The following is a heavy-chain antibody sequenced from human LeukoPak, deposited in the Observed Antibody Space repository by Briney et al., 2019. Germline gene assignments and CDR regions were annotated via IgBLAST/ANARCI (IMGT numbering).Heavy chain of an antibody. J-gene: IGHJ5*02. CDR1: GFTFSSYW. CDR3: ARPTKEGSSWYWWFDP. CDR2: INNDGSRT. D-gene: IGHD6-13*01. V-gene: IGHV3-74*01. Sequence: GGSLRLSCSASGFTFSSYWMHWGRQAPGKGLVWVSRINNDGSRTSYADSVKGRFTISSDNAKNTLYLQMNSLRAEDTAVYYCARPTKEGSSWYWWFDPWGQGTLVTVSS.